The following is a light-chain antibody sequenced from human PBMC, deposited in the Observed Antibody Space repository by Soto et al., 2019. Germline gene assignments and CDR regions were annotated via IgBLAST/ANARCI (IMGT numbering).Light chain of an antibody. V-gene: IGKV1-5*03. CDR2: KAS. CDR3: QQYNSYPRT. Sequence: DIQMTQSPFTLSASVGDRVTITCRASQSISSWLAWYQQKPGKAPKLLIYKASTLESGVPSNFSGSGSGTEFTLTISSLQPEDFATYYCQQYNSYPRTFGQGTKVDI. J-gene: IGKJ1*01. CDR1: QSISSW.